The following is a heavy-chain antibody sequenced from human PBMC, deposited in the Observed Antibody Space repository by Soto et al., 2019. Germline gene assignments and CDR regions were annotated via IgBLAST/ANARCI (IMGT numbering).Heavy chain of an antibody. V-gene: IGHV1-69*01. Sequence: QVQLVQSGAEVKKPGSSVEVSCKASGGTFGSYAISWVRQAPGQGLEWMGGIIPIPGTANYAQKFQGRVTIAADESTSTAYMELSSLRSEDTAVYYCARSQGSSTSLEIYYYYYYGMDVWGQGTTVTDSS. D-gene: IGHD2-2*01. CDR1: GGTFGSYA. J-gene: IGHJ6*02. CDR2: IIPIPGTA. CDR3: ARSQGSSTSLEIYYYYYYGMDV.